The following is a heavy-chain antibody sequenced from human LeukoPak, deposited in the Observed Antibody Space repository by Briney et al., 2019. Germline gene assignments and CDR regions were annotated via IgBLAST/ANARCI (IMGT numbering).Heavy chain of an antibody. CDR2: LSYDGGDK. V-gene: IGHV3-30-3*01. D-gene: IGHD4/OR15-4a*01. Sequence: GGSLRLSCAASQFIFTYYAIHWVRQAPGKGLEWVTSLSYDGGDKHYADSVKGRFTVSRDSSKNTVYLQMDGLTTADTAVYHCGKDLAGGALDVWGQGTTVTV. CDR3: GKDLAGGALDV. J-gene: IGHJ6*02. CDR1: QFIFTYYA.